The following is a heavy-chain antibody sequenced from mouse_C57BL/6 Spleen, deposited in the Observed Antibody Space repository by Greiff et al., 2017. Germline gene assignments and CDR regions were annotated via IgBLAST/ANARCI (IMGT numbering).Heavy chain of an antibody. CDR1: GYAFSSYW. D-gene: IGHD1-1*01. J-gene: IGHJ1*03. Sequence: QVQLKESGAELVKPGASVKISCKASGYAFSSYWMNWVKQRPGKGLEWIGQIYPGDGDTNYNGKFKGKATLTADKSSSTAYMQLSSLTSEDSAVYFCARNYGSSYRYFDVWGTGTTVTVSS. CDR2: IYPGDGDT. V-gene: IGHV1-80*01. CDR3: ARNYGSSYRYFDV.